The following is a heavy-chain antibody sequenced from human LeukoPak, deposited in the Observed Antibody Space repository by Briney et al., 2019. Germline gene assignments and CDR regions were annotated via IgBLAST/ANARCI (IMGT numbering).Heavy chain of an antibody. V-gene: IGHV3-11*01. CDR2: ISSSCNTI. D-gene: IGHD3-22*01. CDR3: ARDYDSRGYFFDY. CDR1: GFTFSDYY. J-gene: IGHJ4*02. Sequence: PGGSLRLSCAASGFTFSDYYMSWIRQSPGKGLEWVSYISSSCNTIYYADSVKVRFTISRDNAKNSLYMQMNSLRAEDTVVYYCARDYDSRGYFFDYWGQGNLVSVFS.